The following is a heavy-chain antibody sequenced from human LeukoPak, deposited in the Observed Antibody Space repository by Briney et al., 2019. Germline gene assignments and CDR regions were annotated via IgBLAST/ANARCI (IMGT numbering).Heavy chain of an antibody. V-gene: IGHV3-30*18. Sequence: ARGSLRLSCAASGFTFSSYGMHWVRQAPGKGLEWVAVISYDGSNKYYADSVKGRFTISRDNSKNTLYLQMNSLRAEDTAVYYCAKLPAEEYYDFWSGYQGWFDPWGQGTLVTVSS. J-gene: IGHJ5*02. CDR2: ISYDGSNK. CDR1: GFTFSSYG. CDR3: AKLPAEEYYDFWSGYQGWFDP. D-gene: IGHD3-3*01.